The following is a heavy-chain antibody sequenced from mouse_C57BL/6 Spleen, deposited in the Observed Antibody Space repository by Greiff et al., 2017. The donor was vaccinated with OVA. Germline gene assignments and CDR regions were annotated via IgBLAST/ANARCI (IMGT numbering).Heavy chain of an antibody. CDR2: IDPSDSYT. J-gene: IGHJ2*01. D-gene: IGHD1-1*01. V-gene: IGHV1-69*01. CDR1: GYTFTSYW. Sequence: QVQLQQPGAELVMPGASVKLSCKASGYTFTSYWMHWVKQRPGQGLEWIGEIDPSDSYTNYNQKFKGKSTLTVDQSSSTAYMQLSSLTSEDSAVYYCARGGYITTVVDYWGQGTTLTVSS. CDR3: ARGGYITTVVDY.